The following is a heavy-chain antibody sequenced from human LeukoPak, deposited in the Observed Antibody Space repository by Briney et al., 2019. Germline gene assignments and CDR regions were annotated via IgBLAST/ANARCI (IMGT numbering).Heavy chain of an antibody. D-gene: IGHD4-23*01. V-gene: IGHV3-48*03. J-gene: IGHJ3*02. CDR3: AREGYGGNSDAFDI. Sequence: GGSLRLSCAASGFTFSSYELDWVRQAPGKGLEWASYISSSGSIYYADSVKGRFTISRDNAKNSLYLQMNSLRAEDTAVYYCAREGYGGNSDAFDIWGQGTMVTVSS. CDR2: ISSSGSI. CDR1: GFTFSSYE.